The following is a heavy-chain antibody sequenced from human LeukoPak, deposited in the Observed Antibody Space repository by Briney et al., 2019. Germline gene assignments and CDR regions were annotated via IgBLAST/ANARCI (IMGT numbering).Heavy chain of an antibody. Sequence: SETLSLTCTVSGDSIRNSNYYWVWIRQPPGKGLEWVGSIYYSGNTYYNPSLKSRVTMSLDTSTNQFSLKLTSVTAADTAVYYCARLFAVVTRFFDYWGKGTLVTVSS. CDR1: GDSIRNSNYY. CDR3: ARLFAVVTRFFDY. D-gene: IGHD3-3*01. J-gene: IGHJ4*02. CDR2: IYYSGNT. V-gene: IGHV4-39*01.